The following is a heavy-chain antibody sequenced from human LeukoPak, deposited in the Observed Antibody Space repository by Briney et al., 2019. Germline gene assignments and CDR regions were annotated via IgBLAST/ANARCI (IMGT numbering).Heavy chain of an antibody. D-gene: IGHD3-22*01. Sequence: SETLSLTCTVSGYSISSGYYWGWIRQPPGKGLEWIGSIYHSGSTYYSPSLKSRVTISVDTSKNQFSLKLSSVTAADTAVYYCARDQSSGYYIDYWGQGTLVTVSS. J-gene: IGHJ4*02. CDR3: ARDQSSGYYIDY. CDR2: IYHSGST. CDR1: GYSISSGYY. V-gene: IGHV4-38-2*02.